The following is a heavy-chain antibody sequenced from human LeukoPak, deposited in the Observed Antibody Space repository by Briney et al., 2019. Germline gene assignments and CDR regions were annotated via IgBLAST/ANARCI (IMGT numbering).Heavy chain of an antibody. Sequence: GGSLRLSCVASGFSFSSYVMNWVRQAPGTGLEGVSAISGNGGSTYYADSVKGRFTISRDNSKNTLSLQMNSLRAEDTAVYYCAKGIELWLTYFDHWGQGTLVTASS. J-gene: IGHJ4*02. D-gene: IGHD5-18*01. CDR2: ISGNGGST. CDR1: GFSFSSYV. CDR3: AKGIELWLTYFDH. V-gene: IGHV3-23*01.